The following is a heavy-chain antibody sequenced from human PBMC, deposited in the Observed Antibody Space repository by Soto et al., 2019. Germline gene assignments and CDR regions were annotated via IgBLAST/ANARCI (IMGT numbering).Heavy chain of an antibody. D-gene: IGHD4-17*01. CDR2: IATNDNA. CDR3: ATGTMLTTLSSLDA. CDR1: GFTFSSYA. V-gene: IGHV3-23*01. Sequence: EVQLLESGGGLVQPGGSLRLSCAASGFTFSSYAMSWVRQAPGKGLEWVSGIATNDNAYYADSVKGRFIISRDRPKNTLYLQMNSLRAEDTALYYCATGTMLTTLSSLDAWGQGTLVTVSS. J-gene: IGHJ5*02.